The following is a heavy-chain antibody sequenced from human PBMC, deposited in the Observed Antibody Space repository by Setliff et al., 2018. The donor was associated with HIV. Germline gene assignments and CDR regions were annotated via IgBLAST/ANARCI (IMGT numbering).Heavy chain of an antibody. Sequence: PSETLSLTCTVFGGSISGYHWNWRRQTPGKGLEWIGYRYTSRGTNYNHSLRTRVIISVDSPKNQFSLNLYSVTAADTAIYYCAREVGARSGSVYWGQGMLFTVSS. CDR3: AREVGARSGSVY. D-gene: IGHD1-26*01. CDR2: RYTSRGT. CDR1: GGSISGYH. J-gene: IGHJ4*02. V-gene: IGHV4-4*08.